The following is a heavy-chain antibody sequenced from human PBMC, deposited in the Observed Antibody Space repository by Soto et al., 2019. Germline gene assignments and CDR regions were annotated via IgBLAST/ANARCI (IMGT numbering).Heavy chain of an antibody. D-gene: IGHD6-6*01. CDR2: ISYDGSNK. CDR3: AKDRGYSSSGGMDV. Sequence: ESGGGVVQPGRSLRLSCAASGFTFSSYGMHWVRQAPGKGLEWVAVISYDGSNKYYADSVKGRFTISRDNSKNTLYLQMNSLRAEDTAVYYCAKDRGYSSSGGMDVWGQGTTVTVSS. J-gene: IGHJ6*02. CDR1: GFTFSSYG. V-gene: IGHV3-30*18.